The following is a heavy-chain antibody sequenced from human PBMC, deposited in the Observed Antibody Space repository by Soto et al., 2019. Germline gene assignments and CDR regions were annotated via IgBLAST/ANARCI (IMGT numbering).Heavy chain of an antibody. Sequence: GGSLRLSCAASGFTFSSYAMSWVRQAPGKGLEWVSAISGSGGSTYYADSVKGRFTISRDNSKNTLYLQMNSLRAEDTAVYYCASFDIVVVPAASVAYWGQGTLVTVSS. CDR3: ASFDIVVVPAASVAY. CDR2: ISGSGGST. V-gene: IGHV3-23*01. CDR1: GFTFSSYA. J-gene: IGHJ4*02. D-gene: IGHD2-2*01.